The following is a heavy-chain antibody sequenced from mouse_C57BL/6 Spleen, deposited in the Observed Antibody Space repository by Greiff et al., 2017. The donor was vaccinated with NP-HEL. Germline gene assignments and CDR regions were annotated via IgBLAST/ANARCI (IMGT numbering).Heavy chain of an antibody. CDR3: AYGSSPYYYAMDY. Sequence: EVQLQQSGPELVKPGASVKIPCKASGYTFTDYNMDWVKQSHGKSLEWIGDINPNNGGTIYNQKFKGKATLTVDKSSSTAYMELRSLTSEDTAVYYCAYGSSPYYYAMDYWGQGTSVTVSS. CDR2: INPNNGGT. D-gene: IGHD1-1*01. CDR1: GYTFTDYN. V-gene: IGHV1-18*01. J-gene: IGHJ4*01.